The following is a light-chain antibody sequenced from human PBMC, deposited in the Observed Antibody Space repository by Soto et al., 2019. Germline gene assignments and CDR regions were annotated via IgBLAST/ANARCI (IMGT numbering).Light chain of an antibody. CDR3: QQLNSYPLS. CDR1: QVIGSY. J-gene: IGKJ4*01. CDR2: ATS. Sequence: DIQLTQSPSFLSPSIGDRVTITCRASQVIGSYLAWYQQKPGKAPKLLIYATSTLQSGVPSRFSGSGSGTEFTLTISSLQPEDVATYYCQQLNSYPLSFGGGTKVHIK. V-gene: IGKV1-9*01.